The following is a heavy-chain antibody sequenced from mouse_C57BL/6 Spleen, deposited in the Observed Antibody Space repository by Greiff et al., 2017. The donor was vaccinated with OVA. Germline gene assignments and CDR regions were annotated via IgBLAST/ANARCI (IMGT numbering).Heavy chain of an antibody. V-gene: IGHV1-74*01. CDR1: GYTFTSYW. Sequence: QFQLQQPGAELVKPGASVKVSCKASGYTFTSYWMHWVKQRPGQGLEWIGRIHPSDSDTNYNQKFKGKATLTVDKSSSTAYMQLSSLTSEDSAVYYCARSITTVVAYWYFDVWGTGTTVTVSS. CDR3: ARSITTVVAYWYFDV. CDR2: IHPSDSDT. J-gene: IGHJ1*03. D-gene: IGHD1-1*01.